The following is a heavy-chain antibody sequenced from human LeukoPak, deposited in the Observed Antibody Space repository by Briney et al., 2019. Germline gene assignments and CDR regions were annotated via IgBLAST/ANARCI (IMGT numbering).Heavy chain of an antibody. V-gene: IGHV1-2*02. CDR3: ASGHYCSSTSCSFDY. J-gene: IGHJ4*02. CDR2: INPNSGGT. Sequence: ASVTVSCMASGYTFTGYYMHWVRQAPGQGLEWMGWINPNSGGTNYAQKFQGRVTMTKDTSISTAYMELSRLRSDATAVYYGASGHYCSSTSCSFDYWGQGTLVTVSS. CDR1: GYTFTGYY. D-gene: IGHD2-2*01.